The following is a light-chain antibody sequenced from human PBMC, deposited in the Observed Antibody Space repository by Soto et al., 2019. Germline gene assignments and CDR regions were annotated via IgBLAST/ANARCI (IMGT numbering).Light chain of an antibody. J-gene: IGLJ1*01. V-gene: IGLV1-47*01. CDR3: ASWDDSLSGYV. Sequence: QSVLTQPPSASGNPGQRLTISCSGSTSNILRNYVYWYRQFPGTAPRLLISMNDQRPSGVPDRFSGSKSGTSASLAISGLRSEDGADYYGASWDDSLSGYVFGPGTKVTVL. CDR2: MND. CDR1: TSNILRNY.